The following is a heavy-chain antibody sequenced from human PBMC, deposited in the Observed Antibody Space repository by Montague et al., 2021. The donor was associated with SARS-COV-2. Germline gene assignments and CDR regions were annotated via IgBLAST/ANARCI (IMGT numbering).Heavy chain of an antibody. CDR2: IYHSGNS. CDR3: ASNRYYYDSGRRTFDY. J-gene: IGHJ4*02. CDR1: GGSISSTYW. Sequence: SETLSLTCAVSGGSISSTYWWSWVRQPPGKGLEWIGEIYHSGNSXYNPSLKSRDTISVDKSKNQFSLKLSSVTAAAAAVYYCASNRYYYDSGRRTFDYWGQGTMVTVSS. V-gene: IGHV4-4*02. D-gene: IGHD3-10*01.